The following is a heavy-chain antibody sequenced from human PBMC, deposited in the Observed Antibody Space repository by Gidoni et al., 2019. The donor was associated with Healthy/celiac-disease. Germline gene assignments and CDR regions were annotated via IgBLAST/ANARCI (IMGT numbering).Heavy chain of an antibody. J-gene: IGHJ4*02. D-gene: IGHD3-3*01. CDR3: ARDQGYDFWSGYQDY. Sequence: EVQLVESGGGLVKPGGSLRLSCAASGLTFSRYSMNWVRQAPGKGLECVSSISSSSSYIYYADSVKGRFTISRDNAKNSLYLQMNSLRAEDTAVYYCARDQGYDFWSGYQDYWGQGTLVTVSS. CDR2: ISSSSSYI. V-gene: IGHV3-21*01. CDR1: GLTFSRYS.